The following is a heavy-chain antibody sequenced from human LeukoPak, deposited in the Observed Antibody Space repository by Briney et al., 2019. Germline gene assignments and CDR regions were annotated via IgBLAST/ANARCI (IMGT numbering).Heavy chain of an antibody. Sequence: ASVKVSCKASGYTFASYYMHWVRQAPGQGLEWMGIINPSGGSTSYAQKFRGRATVTRDTSTTTVYMELSSLRSEDTAVYYCTRSYDSSGYNSWFDPWGQGTLVTVFS. CDR3: TRSYDSSGYNSWFDP. V-gene: IGHV1-46*03. CDR1: GYTFASYY. D-gene: IGHD3-22*01. J-gene: IGHJ5*02. CDR2: INPSGGST.